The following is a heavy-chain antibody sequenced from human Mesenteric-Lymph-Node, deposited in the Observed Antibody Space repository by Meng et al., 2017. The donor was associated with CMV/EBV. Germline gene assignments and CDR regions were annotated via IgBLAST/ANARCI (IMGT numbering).Heavy chain of an antibody. J-gene: IGHJ4*02. CDR3: ARRDFDGNVDY. V-gene: IGHV5-10-1*01. D-gene: IGHD4-23*01. Sequence: CKASEHRFTYYWVTWVRQVPGKGLEWVGKVDPRDSYAHYSPSFQGHVTFSVDKSFTTAYLQWSSLRASDSAMYFCARRDFDGNVDYWGQGTLVTVSS. CDR1: EHRFTYYW. CDR2: VDPRDSYA.